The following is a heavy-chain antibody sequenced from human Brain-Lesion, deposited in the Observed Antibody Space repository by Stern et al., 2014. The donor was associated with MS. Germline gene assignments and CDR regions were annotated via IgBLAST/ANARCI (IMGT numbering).Heavy chain of an antibody. CDR3: ASGYRIFDY. V-gene: IGHV4-61*02. CDR1: GGSISSGSDY. D-gene: IGHD5-18*01. CDR2: IPPSGSA. Sequence: MQLVESGPGLVKPSQTLSLTCTVSGGSISSGSDYWSWIRQPVGKGLGWFGRIPPSGSAFSTPSLKSRVTISTDTSMNQFSLELTSATAADTAIYYCASGYRIFDYWGQGILVTVSS. J-gene: IGHJ4*02.